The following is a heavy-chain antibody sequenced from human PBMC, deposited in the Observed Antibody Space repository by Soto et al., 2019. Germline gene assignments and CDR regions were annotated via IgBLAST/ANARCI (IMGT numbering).Heavy chain of an antibody. V-gene: IGHV4-34*01. D-gene: IGHD3-10*01. Sequence: QVQLQQWGAGLLKPSETLSLTCAVYGGSFSGYYWSWIRQTPGKGLEWLGEINDSGSTNHNPSRKSRVTILVDTPKNQFSPKLSSVTAADTAVYYCARGLLVLFGELSRRGGYYYYMDVWGKGTTVTVSS. J-gene: IGHJ6*03. CDR3: ARGLLVLFGELSRRGGYYYYMDV. CDR2: INDSGST. CDR1: GGSFSGYY.